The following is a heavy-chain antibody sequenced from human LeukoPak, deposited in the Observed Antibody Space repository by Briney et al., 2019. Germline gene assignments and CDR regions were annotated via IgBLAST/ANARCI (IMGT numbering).Heavy chain of an antibody. CDR1: GFTFSSYA. V-gene: IGHV3-23*01. Sequence: GGSLRLSCAASGFTFSSYAMNWVRQAPGKGLEWVSAISGSGGRTYYADSVKGRFTISRDNSKNTLYLQMNSLRAEDTAVYYCTKPYCGGDCYSGPGYYFDYSGQGALVTVSS. J-gene: IGHJ4*02. D-gene: IGHD2-21*02. CDR3: TKPYCGGDCYSGPGYYFDY. CDR2: ISGSGGRT.